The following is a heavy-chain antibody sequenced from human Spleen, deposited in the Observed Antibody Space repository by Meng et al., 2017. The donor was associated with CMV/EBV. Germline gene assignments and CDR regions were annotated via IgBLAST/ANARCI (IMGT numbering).Heavy chain of an antibody. J-gene: IGHJ4*02. CDR2: TYYRSKWYH. D-gene: IGHD2-15*01. V-gene: IGHV6-1*01. CDR1: SSNSAA. Sequence: SSNSAAWNWIRQSPSRGLEWLGKTYYRSKWYHDYAVSVKRRITINPDTSKNQFSLQLNSVTPEDTAVYYCARDGEVAVAATSPAFDYWGQGTLVTVSS. CDR3: ARDGEVAVAATSPAFDY.